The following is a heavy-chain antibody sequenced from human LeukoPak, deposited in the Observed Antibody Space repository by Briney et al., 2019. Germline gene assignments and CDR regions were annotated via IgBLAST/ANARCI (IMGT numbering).Heavy chain of an antibody. V-gene: IGHV1-18*01. J-gene: IGHJ4*02. CDR3: ARGREIVVVTPYDSGWFDY. CDR1: VYIFTLYG. CDR2: ISAYNCNK. Sequence: ASVKVLHNACVYIFTLYGIIGVRQASGQGLEGMDWISAYNCNKNYAQKLEGRVTMTTDTSTSTAYMELRRLRSDDTAVYYCARGREIVVVTPYDSGWFDYWGQGTLVTVSS. D-gene: IGHD3-22*01.